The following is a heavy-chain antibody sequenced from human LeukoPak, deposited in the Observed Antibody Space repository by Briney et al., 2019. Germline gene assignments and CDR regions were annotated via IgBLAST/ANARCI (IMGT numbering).Heavy chain of an antibody. CDR1: GFTFSSYA. V-gene: IGHV3-23*01. Sequence: GRSLRLSCAASGFTFSSYAMSWVRQAPGKGLEWVSAISGSGGSTYYADSVKGRFTISRDNSKNTLYLQMNSLRAEDTAVYYCAKGQLVRGEFDYWGQGTLVTVSS. D-gene: IGHD6-6*01. CDR3: AKGQLVRGEFDY. CDR2: ISGSGGST. J-gene: IGHJ4*02.